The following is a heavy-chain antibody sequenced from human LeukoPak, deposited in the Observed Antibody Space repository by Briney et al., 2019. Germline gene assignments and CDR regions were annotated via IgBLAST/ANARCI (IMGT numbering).Heavy chain of an antibody. CDR3: ARAGGVLRYFDWLDY. J-gene: IGHJ4*02. CDR2: INPNSGGT. Sequence: ASVKVSCKASGYTFTGYYMHWVRQAPGQGLEWMGRINPNSGGTSYAQKFQGRVTMTRDTSISTAYMELSRLRSDDTAVYYCARAGGVLRYFDWLDYWGQGTLVTVSS. D-gene: IGHD3-9*01. CDR1: GYTFTGYY. V-gene: IGHV1-2*06.